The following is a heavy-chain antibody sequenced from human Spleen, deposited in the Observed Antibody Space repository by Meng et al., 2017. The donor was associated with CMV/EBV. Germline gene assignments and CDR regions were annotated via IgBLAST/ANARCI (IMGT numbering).Heavy chain of an antibody. V-gene: IGHV3-74*01. CDR3: ASSGDTIMASLDY. D-gene: IGHD5-18*01. CDR2: INGDGSWT. CDR1: GFTFSSYW. J-gene: IGHJ4*02. Sequence: GESLKISCAASGFTFSSYWMHWVRQAPGKGLVWVSRINGDGSWTRSADSVKGRFTISRDNSKNMLYLQVNSLRAEDTAVYYCASSGDTIMASLDYWGQGTLVTVSS.